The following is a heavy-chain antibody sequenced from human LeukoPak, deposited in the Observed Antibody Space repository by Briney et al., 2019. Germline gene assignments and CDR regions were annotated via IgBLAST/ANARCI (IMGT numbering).Heavy chain of an antibody. D-gene: IGHD7-27*01. V-gene: IGHV1-2*06. J-gene: IGHJ3*02. CDR3: ARDLAGASNAFDI. Sequence: GASVKVSCKASGYTFTGYYMHWVRQAPGQGLEWMGRINPNSGGTNYAQKFQGRVTMTRDTSISTAYMELSRLRSDDTAVYYCARDLAGASNAFDIWGQGTMVTVSS. CDR2: INPNSGGT. CDR1: GYTFTGYY.